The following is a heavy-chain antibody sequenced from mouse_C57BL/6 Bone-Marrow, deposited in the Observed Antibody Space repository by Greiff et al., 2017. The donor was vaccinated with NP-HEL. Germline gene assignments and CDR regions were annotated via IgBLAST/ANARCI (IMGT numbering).Heavy chain of an antibody. CDR3: ARYGITTKGDWYFDV. D-gene: IGHD1-1*01. Sequence: EVKLMESGPGLAKPSQTLSLTCSVTGYSITSDYWNWIRKFPGNKLEYMGYISYSGSTYYNPSLKSRISITRDTSKNQYYLQLNSVTTEDTATYYCARYGITTKGDWYFDVWGTGTTVTVSS. J-gene: IGHJ1*03. V-gene: IGHV3-8*01. CDR1: GYSITSDY. CDR2: ISYSGST.